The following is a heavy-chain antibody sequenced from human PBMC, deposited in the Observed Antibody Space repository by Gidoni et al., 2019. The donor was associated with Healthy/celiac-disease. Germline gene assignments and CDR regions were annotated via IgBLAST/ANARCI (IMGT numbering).Heavy chain of an antibody. V-gene: IGHV5-10-1*03. Sequence: EVQLVQSGAEVKKPGEYLRTSCKGYGYSFTSYWISWVRQMPGKGLEWMGRIDPSDSYTNYSPSFQGHVTISADKSISTAYLQWSSLKASDTAMYYCARLPPSSPRYFDYWGQGTLVTVSS. CDR1: GYSFTSYW. D-gene: IGHD6-13*01. CDR2: IDPSDSYT. CDR3: ARLPPSSPRYFDY. J-gene: IGHJ4*02.